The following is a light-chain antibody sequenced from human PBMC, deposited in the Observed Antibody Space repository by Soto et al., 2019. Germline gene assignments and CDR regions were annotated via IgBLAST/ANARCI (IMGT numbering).Light chain of an antibody. CDR1: QGINNY. J-gene: IGKJ2*01. Sequence: DIQMTQSPSSLSASVGDRVTITCRASQGINNYLAWFQQKPGKAPQSLIYAASTLENGVPSRFSGSTSGTDFPLTIYSLQPEDFATYYCQQYITSPYTFGQGTQLEIK. CDR3: QQYITSPYT. CDR2: AAS. V-gene: IGKV1-16*01.